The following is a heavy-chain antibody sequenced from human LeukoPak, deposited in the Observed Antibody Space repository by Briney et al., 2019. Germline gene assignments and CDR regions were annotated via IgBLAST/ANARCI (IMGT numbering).Heavy chain of an antibody. V-gene: IGHV3-7*01. CDR1: GFTFSSYW. D-gene: IGHD1-26*01. CDR2: IKQDGSEK. Sequence: GGSLRLSCAASGFTFSSYWMSWVRQAPGKGLEWVANIKQDGSEKYYVDSVKGRFTISRDNAKNSLYLQMNSLRAEDTAVYYCARRFGSYYPRYYYGMDVWGQGTTVTVSS. CDR3: ARRFGSYYPRYYYGMDV. J-gene: IGHJ6*02.